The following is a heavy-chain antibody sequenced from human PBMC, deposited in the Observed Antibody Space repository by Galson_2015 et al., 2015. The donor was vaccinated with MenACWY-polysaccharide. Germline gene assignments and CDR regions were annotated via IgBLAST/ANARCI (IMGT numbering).Heavy chain of an antibody. CDR1: GFRVSDYT. J-gene: IGHJ4*02. D-gene: IGHD6-13*01. V-gene: IGHV3-21*01. Sequence: AMRLCCAASGFRVSDYTMNWVRQAPGEGLEWVSSVSGGGNYISYADSVRGRFSISRDNDENTLYLQLSSLRAEDTAVYFCAKVVSNSWSEYWGQGTLVTVSS. CDR3: AKVVSNSWSEY. CDR2: VSGGGNYI.